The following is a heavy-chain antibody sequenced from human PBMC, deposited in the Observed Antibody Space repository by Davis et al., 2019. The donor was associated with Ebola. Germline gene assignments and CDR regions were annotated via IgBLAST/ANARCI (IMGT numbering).Heavy chain of an antibody. V-gene: IGHV3-33*01. Sequence: GGSLRLSCAASGFSFSAFGMHWVRQAPGKGLEWVALIWYDGTKQYYADSVNGRFTISRDNSKNTLYLQMNSLRAEDTAVYYCTTVTIPDNNDYWGQGTLVTVSS. CDR3: TTVTIPDNNDY. D-gene: IGHD4-17*01. CDR2: IWYDGTKQ. CDR1: GFSFSAFG. J-gene: IGHJ4*02.